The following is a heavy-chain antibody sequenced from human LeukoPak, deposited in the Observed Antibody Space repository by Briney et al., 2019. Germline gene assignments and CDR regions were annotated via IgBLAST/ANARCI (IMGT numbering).Heavy chain of an antibody. V-gene: IGHV4-31*03. Sequence: SETLSLTCTVSGGSISSGGYFWSWIRQHPGKGLEWIGFIYYSGSTYYNPSLKSRVTISVDTSKNQFSLKLSSVTAADTAVYYCARDDHPYYYGMDVWGQGTTVTVSS. CDR3: ARDDHPYYYGMDV. CDR1: GGSISSGGYF. CDR2: IYYSGST. J-gene: IGHJ6*02.